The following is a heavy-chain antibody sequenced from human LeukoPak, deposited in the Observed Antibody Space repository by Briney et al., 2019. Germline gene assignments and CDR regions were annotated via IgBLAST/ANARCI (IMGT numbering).Heavy chain of an antibody. Sequence: GGSLRLSCAASGFTVGSNDMTWVRQAPGKGLEWVSVTYSGGSTYYADSVKGRFTISRDNSKNTLYLQMNSLRAEYTAVYYCARRQSGSSGWPNFDYWGQGTLVTVSS. V-gene: IGHV3-66*04. CDR1: GFTVGSND. CDR2: TYSGGST. J-gene: IGHJ4*02. D-gene: IGHD6-19*01. CDR3: ARRQSGSSGWPNFDY.